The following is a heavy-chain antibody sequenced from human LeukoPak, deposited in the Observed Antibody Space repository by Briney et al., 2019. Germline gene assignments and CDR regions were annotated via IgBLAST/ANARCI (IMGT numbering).Heavy chain of an antibody. CDR1: GFTFSSYG. CDR2: ISYDGSNK. Sequence: GRSLRLSCAASGFTFSSYGMHWVRQAPGKGLEWVAVISYDGSNKYYADSVKGRFTISRDNSKNTLYLQMNSLRAEDTAVYYCAKGREGLRYFDWLSSDFDYWGQGTLVTVSS. V-gene: IGHV3-30*18. J-gene: IGHJ4*02. CDR3: AKGREGLRYFDWLSSDFDY. D-gene: IGHD3-9*01.